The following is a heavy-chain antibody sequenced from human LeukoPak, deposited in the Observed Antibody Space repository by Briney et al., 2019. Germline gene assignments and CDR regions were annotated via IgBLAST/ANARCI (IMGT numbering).Heavy chain of an antibody. V-gene: IGHV4-59*01. CDR1: GGSISSYY. CDR2: IYYSGST. D-gene: IGHD5-18*01. CDR3: ARDPGYSYGQGFDP. Sequence: SETLSLTCTVSGGSISSYYWSWIRQPPGKGLEWIGYIYYSGSTNYNPSLKSRVTISVDTSKNHFSLKLSSVTAADTAVYYCARDPGYSYGQGFDPWGQGTLVTVSS. J-gene: IGHJ5*02.